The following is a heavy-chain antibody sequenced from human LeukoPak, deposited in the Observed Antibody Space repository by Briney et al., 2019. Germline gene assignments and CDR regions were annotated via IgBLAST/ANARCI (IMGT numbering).Heavy chain of an antibody. D-gene: IGHD6-13*01. CDR2: IYYSGTT. Sequence: SETLSLTCTVSGGSISSYYWSWIRQPPGKGLEWIGCIYYSGTTNYNPSLKSRVTISVDTSKNQFSLKLSSVTAADTAVYYCARGVYIAAAQYAYWGQGTLVTVSS. CDR1: GGSISSYY. CDR3: ARGVYIAAAQYAY. V-gene: IGHV4-59*01. J-gene: IGHJ4*02.